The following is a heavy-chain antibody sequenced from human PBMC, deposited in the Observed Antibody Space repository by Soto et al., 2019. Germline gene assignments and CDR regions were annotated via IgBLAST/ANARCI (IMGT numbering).Heavy chain of an antibody. D-gene: IGHD1-26*01. Sequence: QVQLLQSGAEVKKPGASVRVSCKASGYTFTDYGFSWVRPAPGQGLEWMGWITPYTGNTNFAQKFQGRVTMATDRFTRTAYMDLRSLTSADTAVDYCARYRGSGSDYLGPYFFDYWGQGTLVTVSS. J-gene: IGHJ4*02. CDR2: ITPYTGNT. CDR3: ARYRGSGSDYLGPYFFDY. V-gene: IGHV1-18*01. CDR1: GYTFTDYG.